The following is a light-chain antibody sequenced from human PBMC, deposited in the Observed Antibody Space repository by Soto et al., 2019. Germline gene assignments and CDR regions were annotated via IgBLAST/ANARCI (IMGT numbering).Light chain of an antibody. CDR2: DVT. CDR3: CSYAGSYTPL. CDR1: SSDIGGFNF. Sequence: QSALTQPRSVSGSPGQSVTISCTGTSSDIGGFNFVSWYQQHPGKAPKLMIYDVTQRPSGVPDRFSGSKSGSTASLTISGLQAEDEADYYCCSYAGSYTPLFGGGTKVTVL. V-gene: IGLV2-11*01. J-gene: IGLJ2*01.